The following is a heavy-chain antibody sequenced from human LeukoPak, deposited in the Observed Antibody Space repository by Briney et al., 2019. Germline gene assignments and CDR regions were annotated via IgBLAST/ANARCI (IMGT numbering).Heavy chain of an antibody. V-gene: IGHV1-8*01. D-gene: IGHD1-7*01. CDR3: ARGFIRVELRIRASNWFDP. J-gene: IGHJ5*02. CDR2: MNPNSGNT. CDR1: GYTFTSYD. Sequence: TSVKVSCKASGYTFTSYDINWVRQATGQGLEWMGWMNPNSGNTGYAQKFQGRVTMTRNTSISTAYMELSSLRSEDTAVYYCARGFIRVELRIRASNWFDPWGQGTLVTVSS.